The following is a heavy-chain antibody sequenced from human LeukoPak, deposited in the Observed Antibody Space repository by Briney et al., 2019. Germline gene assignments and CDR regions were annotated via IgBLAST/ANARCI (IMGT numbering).Heavy chain of an antibody. D-gene: IGHD3-22*01. CDR2: IIPSFGTA. V-gene: IGHV1-69*13. CDR3: ARDQRVDSSGYYDAFDI. CDR1: GGTFSSYA. Sequence: SVTVSCKASGGTFSSYASSGVGQAPGQGLDWMGGIIPSFGTANYAQKFQGRVTITADESTSTAYMELSSLRSEDTAVYYCARDQRVDSSGYYDAFDIWGQGTMVTVSS. J-gene: IGHJ3*02.